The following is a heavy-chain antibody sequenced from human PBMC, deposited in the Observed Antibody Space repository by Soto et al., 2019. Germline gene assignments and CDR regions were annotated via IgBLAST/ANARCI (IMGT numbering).Heavy chain of an antibody. J-gene: IGHJ4*02. CDR3: AKVLTAGGLDY. D-gene: IGHD6-13*01. Sequence: GGSLRLSCAASGFSFSSFAMNWVRQAPGKGLEWVSIISGSADSTYYADSVKGRFTISRDNSKNTLYLQMNSLSAEDTAVYFCAKVLTAGGLDYWGQGTLVTVSS. V-gene: IGHV3-23*01. CDR2: ISGSADST. CDR1: GFSFSSFA.